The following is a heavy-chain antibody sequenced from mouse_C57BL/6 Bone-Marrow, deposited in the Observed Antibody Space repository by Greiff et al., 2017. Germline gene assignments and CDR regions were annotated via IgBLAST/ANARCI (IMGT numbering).Heavy chain of an antibody. CDR2: IYPSDSET. CDR3: ARWGMVTTEAY. J-gene: IGHJ3*01. D-gene: IGHD2-2*01. Sequence: VQLQQPGAELVRPGSSVKLSCKASGYTFTSYWMDWVKQRPGHGLEWIGNIYPSDSETHYNQKFKDKATLTVDKSSSTAYMQLSSLTSEDSAVYYCARWGMVTTEAYWGQGTLVTVSA. V-gene: IGHV1-61*01. CDR1: GYTFTSYW.